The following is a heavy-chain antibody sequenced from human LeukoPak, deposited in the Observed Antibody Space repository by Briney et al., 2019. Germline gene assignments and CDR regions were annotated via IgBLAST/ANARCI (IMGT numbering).Heavy chain of an antibody. CDR3: ARDAPEYTSSWTMFEY. D-gene: IGHD6-13*01. Sequence: GASLKISCKVSGSSFTSYWIGCVRQMPGEGLEWMGIIYPGDSDTRYSPSFPGQATLSADKSIRPSSLQSSCLNTTDPAMYVRARDAPEYTSSWTMFEYWGQGTLVSVSS. CDR1: GSSFTSYW. CDR2: IYPGDSDT. V-gene: IGHV5-51*01. J-gene: IGHJ4*02.